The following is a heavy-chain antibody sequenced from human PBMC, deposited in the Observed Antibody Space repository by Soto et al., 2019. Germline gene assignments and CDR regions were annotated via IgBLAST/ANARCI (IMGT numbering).Heavy chain of an antibody. J-gene: IGHJ4*02. CDR2: INAGNGNT. CDR3: ARDESGRPDTAIDPE. Sequence: ASVKVSCKASGYTFTSYAMHWVRQAPGQRLEWMGWINAGNGNTKYSQKFQGRVTITRDTSASTAYMELSSLRSEDTAVYYCARDESGRPDTAIDPEWGQGTLVTVSS. D-gene: IGHD5-18*01. CDR1: GYTFTSYA. V-gene: IGHV1-3*01.